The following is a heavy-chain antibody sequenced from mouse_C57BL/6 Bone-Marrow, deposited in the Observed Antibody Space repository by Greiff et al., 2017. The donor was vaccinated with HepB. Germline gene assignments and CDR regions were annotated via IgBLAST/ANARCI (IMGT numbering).Heavy chain of an antibody. CDR2: IYPGSGNT. CDR1: GYTFTDYY. Sequence: QVQLQQSGAELVRPGASVKLSCKASGYTFTDYYINWVKQRPGQGLEWIARIYPGSGNTYYNEKFKGKATLTAEKSSSTAYMQLSSLTSEDSAVYFCAREYYGSFYWYFDVWGTGTTVTVSS. CDR3: AREYYGSFYWYFDV. V-gene: IGHV1-76*01. J-gene: IGHJ1*03. D-gene: IGHD2-2*01.